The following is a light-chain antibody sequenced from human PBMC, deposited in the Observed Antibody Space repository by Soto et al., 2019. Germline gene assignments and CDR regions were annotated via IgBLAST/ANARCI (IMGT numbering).Light chain of an antibody. CDR1: QSLLHSSGYYY. CDR3: MQALQAPRT. V-gene: IGKV2-28*01. J-gene: IGKJ1*01. CDR2: LSS. Sequence: DLVMTQSPLSLPVTPGEPASISCRSSQSLLHSSGYYYLDWYLQKPGQSPQLLIYLSSIRASGVPDRFSGSGSGTDFTLKISRVEAEDVGVYYCMQALQAPRTFGQGTKVEF.